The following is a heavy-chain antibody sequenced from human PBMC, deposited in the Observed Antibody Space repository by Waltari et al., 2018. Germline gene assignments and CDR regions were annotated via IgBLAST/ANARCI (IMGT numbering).Heavy chain of an antibody. J-gene: IGHJ6*02. CDR3: TRHLSRESGTSGPYGLDV. V-gene: IGHV3-48*01. CDR2: ISRSSTSI. D-gene: IGHD6-6*01. Sequence: EVQLVESGGGLIQPGGSLRLPCTASGFTPSGNSMKGVRQAPGKGLEWISYISRSSTSIYYADSVKGRFTISRDNAKNSLFLQMNSLRAEDTAVYYCTRHLSRESGTSGPYGLDVWGQGTTVTVSS. CDR1: GFTPSGNS.